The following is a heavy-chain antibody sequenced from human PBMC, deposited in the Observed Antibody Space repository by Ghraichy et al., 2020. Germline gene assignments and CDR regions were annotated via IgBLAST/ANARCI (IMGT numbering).Heavy chain of an antibody. CDR3: ARGLRSSSSQGTTFDY. CDR1: GGSARSYY. D-gene: IGHD6-6*01. Sequence: SETLSLTCTVSGGSARSYYWSWIRQPPGRGLEWIAYIYHTGSTNCNPSLKSRVSISLDTSKNHLSLKLTSVTAADTAVYYCARGLRSSSSQGTTFDYWGQGTLVTVSS. J-gene: IGHJ4*02. CDR2: IYHTGST. V-gene: IGHV4-59*02.